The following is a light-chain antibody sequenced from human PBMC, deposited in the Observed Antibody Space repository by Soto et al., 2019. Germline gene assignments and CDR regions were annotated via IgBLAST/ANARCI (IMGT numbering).Light chain of an antibody. CDR2: GAS. V-gene: IGKV3-20*01. Sequence: ESVLTQSPGTLSLSPGESATLSCTASQTVNSNYLTWYQHKPGQAPRLLIYGASSRAAGIPPRFSSSRSGAELRLTITSRELEDYAVDYCHRLDGASPPFTFGWGTKLEI. CDR3: HRLDGASPPFT. CDR1: QTVNSNY. J-gene: IGKJ2*01.